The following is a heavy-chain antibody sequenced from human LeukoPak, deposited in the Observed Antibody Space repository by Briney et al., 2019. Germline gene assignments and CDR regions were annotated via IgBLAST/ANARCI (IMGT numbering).Heavy chain of an antibody. CDR1: GFTVSSNY. Sequence: RPGGSLRLSCAASGFTVSSNYMSWVRQAPGKGLEWVSGINWNGGSTGYADSVKGRFTISRDNAKNSLYLQMNSLRAEDTALYYCARGRIIRGYFDYWGQGTLVTVSS. V-gene: IGHV3-20*04. D-gene: IGHD2/OR15-2a*01. CDR2: INWNGGST. CDR3: ARGRIIRGYFDY. J-gene: IGHJ4*02.